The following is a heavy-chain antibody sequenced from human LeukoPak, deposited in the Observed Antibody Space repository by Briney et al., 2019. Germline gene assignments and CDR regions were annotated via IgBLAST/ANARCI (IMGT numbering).Heavy chain of an antibody. J-gene: IGHJ3*02. Sequence: GASVKVSCKASGYTFTSYGISWVRQAPGQGLEWMGIINPSGGSTSYAQKFQGRVTMTRDMSTSTIYMELSSLRSEDTAVYYCARDDTGGTDDYLDAFDIWGQGTMVTVSS. CDR2: INPSGGST. CDR3: ARDDTGGTDDYLDAFDI. V-gene: IGHV1-46*01. CDR1: GYTFTSYG. D-gene: IGHD2-8*02.